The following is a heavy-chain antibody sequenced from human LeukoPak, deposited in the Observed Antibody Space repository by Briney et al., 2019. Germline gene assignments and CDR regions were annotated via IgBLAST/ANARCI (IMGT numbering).Heavy chain of an antibody. CDR2: ISSNGDNT. CDR3: ARAPREGFSGSYHDY. CDR1: GFTFSSYA. V-gene: IGHV3-64*01. D-gene: IGHD1-26*01. Sequence: GGSLRLSCAASGFTFSSYAMHWARQAPGKGLEYVSAISSNGDNTYYANSVKGRFTISRDNSKNTLYLQMASLRGEDTAVYYCARAPREGFSGSYHDYWGQGTLVTVSS. J-gene: IGHJ4*02.